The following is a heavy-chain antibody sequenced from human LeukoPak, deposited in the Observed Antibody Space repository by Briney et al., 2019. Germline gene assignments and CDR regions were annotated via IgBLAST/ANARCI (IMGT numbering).Heavy chain of an antibody. CDR2: ITSSSSYI. V-gene: IGHV3-21*01. J-gene: IGHJ4*02. Sequence: GGSLRLSCAASGFTFDNYAMHWVRQAPGKGLEWVSSITSSSSYIYYADSVKGRFTISRDNAKNSLYLQMNSLRAEDTAVYYCAREVRYSYGFDYWGQGTLVTVSS. CDR1: GFTFDNYA. CDR3: AREVRYSYGFDY. D-gene: IGHD5-18*01.